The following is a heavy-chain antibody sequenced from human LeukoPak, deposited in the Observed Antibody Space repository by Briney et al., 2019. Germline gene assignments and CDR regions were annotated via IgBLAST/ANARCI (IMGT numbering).Heavy chain of an antibody. V-gene: IGHV3-33*08. CDR3: ARDYDTSGYMVRY. CDR1: GFTFSSYS. D-gene: IGHD3-22*01. CDR2: IWYDETKK. J-gene: IGHJ4*02. Sequence: GGSLRLSCAASGFTFSSYSMNWVRQAPGKGLEWVAVIWYDETKKYYADSVKGRFTISRDNSKNTLYLQTNSLRAEDTAVYYCARDYDTSGYMVRYWGQGTLVTVSS.